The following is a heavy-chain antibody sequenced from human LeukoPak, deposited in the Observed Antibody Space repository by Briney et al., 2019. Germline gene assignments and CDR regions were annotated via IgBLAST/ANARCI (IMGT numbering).Heavy chain of an antibody. CDR3: ARGASVYYDFWSGFPKRGAYFDY. V-gene: IGHV1-8*01. CDR1: GYTFTSYD. J-gene: IGHJ4*02. Sequence: ASLKVSCRASGYTFTSYDINWVRQAPGQGLEWMGWMNPNGGNTDNAQKYQGRVTMTRNTSISTAYMELSSLRSEVTAVYYCARGASVYYDFWSGFPKRGAYFDYWGQGTLVTVSS. CDR2: MNPNGGNT. D-gene: IGHD3-3*01.